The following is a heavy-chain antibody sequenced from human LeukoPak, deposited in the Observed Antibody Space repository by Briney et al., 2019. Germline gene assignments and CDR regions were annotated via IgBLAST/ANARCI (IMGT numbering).Heavy chain of an antibody. CDR1: GGSISSYY. J-gene: IGHJ1*01. Sequence: SETLSLTCSVSGGSISSYYWSWIRQPPGKGLEWIGYIYYSGSTNYNPSLKSRVTISLDTSRSQFSLKLRSVTAADTAVYYCARDRNYYDSSFQHWGQGTLVTVSS. D-gene: IGHD3-22*01. CDR2: IYYSGST. CDR3: ARDRNYYDSSFQH. V-gene: IGHV4-59*01.